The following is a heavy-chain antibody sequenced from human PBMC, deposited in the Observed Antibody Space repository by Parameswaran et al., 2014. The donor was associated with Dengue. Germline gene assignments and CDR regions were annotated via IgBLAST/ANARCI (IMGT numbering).Heavy chain of an antibody. V-gene: IGHV3-21*01. J-gene: IGHJ4*02. CDR3: ARVFHRSGSYSAFDY. D-gene: IGHD1-26*01. CDR2: ISSSSSYI. Sequence: VRQAPGKGLEWVSSISSSSSYIYYADSVKGRFTISRDNAKNSLYLQMNSLRAEDTAVYYCARVFHRSGSYSAFDYWGQGTLVTVSS.